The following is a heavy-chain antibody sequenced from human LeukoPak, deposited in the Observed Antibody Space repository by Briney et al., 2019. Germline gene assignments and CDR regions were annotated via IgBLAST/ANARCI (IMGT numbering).Heavy chain of an antibody. Sequence: GGPLRLSCAASGFTLSSYAMTWVRQAPGKGLEWVSYISAGGGNTYYAASVKGRFTISRDNSKTTLYLQMNGLRAEDTAVYYCAKLGYDILTGSNPWGQGTLVTVSS. CDR3: AKLGYDILTGSNP. V-gene: IGHV3-23*01. CDR2: ISAGGGNT. J-gene: IGHJ5*02. CDR1: GFTLSSYA. D-gene: IGHD3-9*01.